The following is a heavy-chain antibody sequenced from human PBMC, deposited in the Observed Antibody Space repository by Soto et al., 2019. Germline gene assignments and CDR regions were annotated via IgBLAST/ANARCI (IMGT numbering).Heavy chain of an antibody. J-gene: IGHJ4*02. V-gene: IGHV6-1*01. CDR1: GDSVSSNSAA. D-gene: IGHD3-10*01. CDR2: TYYRSKWYN. CDR3: ARVTRYYYGSGSHYFDY. Sequence: SQTLSLPCVISGDSVSSNSAAWNWIRQSPPRGLEWLGRTYYRSKWYNDYAVSVKSRITINPDTSKNQFSLQLNSVTPEDTAVYYCARVTRYYYGSGSHYFDYWGQGTLVTVSS.